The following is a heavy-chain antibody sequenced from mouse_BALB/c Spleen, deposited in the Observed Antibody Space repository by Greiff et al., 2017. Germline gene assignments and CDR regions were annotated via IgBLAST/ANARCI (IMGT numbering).Heavy chain of an antibody. Sequence: VQLQQSGAELVRPGVSVKISCKGSGYTFTDYAMHWVKQSHAKSLEWIGVISTYYGDASYNQKFKGKATMTVDKSSSTAYMELARLTSEDSAIYYCARGMVKYAMDYWGQGTSVTVSS. CDR1: GYTFTDYA. D-gene: IGHD2-3*01. V-gene: IGHV1S137*01. CDR2: ISTYYGDA. J-gene: IGHJ4*01. CDR3: ARGMVKYAMDY.